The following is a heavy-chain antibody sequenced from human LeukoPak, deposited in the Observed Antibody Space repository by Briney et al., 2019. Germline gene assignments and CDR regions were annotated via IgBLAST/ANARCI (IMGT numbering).Heavy chain of an antibody. CDR3: ARVLWSGYGDPRGI. J-gene: IGHJ6*04. Sequence: GGSLRLSCAASGFTFSSYSMNWVRQAPGKGLEWVSSISSSSSYIYYADSVKGRFTISRDNAKNSLYLQMNSLRAEDTAVYYCARVLWSGYGDPRGIWGKGTTVTVSS. D-gene: IGHD3-3*01. CDR2: ISSSSSYI. CDR1: GFTFSSYS. V-gene: IGHV3-21*01.